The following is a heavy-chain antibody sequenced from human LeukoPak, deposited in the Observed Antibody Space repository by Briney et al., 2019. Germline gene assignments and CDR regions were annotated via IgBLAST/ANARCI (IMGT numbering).Heavy chain of an antibody. J-gene: IGHJ4*02. V-gene: IGHV4-59*12. D-gene: IGHD3-10*01. CDR1: GGSISSYY. Sequence: SETLSLTWTVSGGSISSYYWSWIRQPPGKGLEWIGYIYYSGSTNYNPSLKSRVTISVDTSKNQFSLKLSSVTAADTAVYYCARSSVRYYGSGSYPFVWGQGTLVTVSS. CDR3: ARSSVRYYGSGSYPFV. CDR2: IYYSGST.